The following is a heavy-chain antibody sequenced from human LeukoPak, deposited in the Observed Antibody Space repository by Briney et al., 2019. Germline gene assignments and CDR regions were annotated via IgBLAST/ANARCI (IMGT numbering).Heavy chain of an antibody. Sequence: PSETLSLTCTVSGGSISSGGYYWSWIRQPPGKGLEWIGYIYHSGSTYYNPSLKSRVTISVDRSKNQFSLKLSSVTAADTAVYYCAKKIRAGVAVADTLSPFDFWGQGTLVTVSS. D-gene: IGHD6-19*01. V-gene: IGHV4-30-2*01. J-gene: IGHJ4*02. CDR1: GGSISSGGYY. CDR3: AKKIRAGVAVADTLSPFDF. CDR2: IYHSGST.